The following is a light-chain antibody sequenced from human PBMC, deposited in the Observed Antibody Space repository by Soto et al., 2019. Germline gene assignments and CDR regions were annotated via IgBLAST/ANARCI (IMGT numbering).Light chain of an antibody. Sequence: QSALTQPASVSGSPGQSITISCTGTSSDVGSYNLVSWYQQHPGKAPKLMIYEVSKRPSGVSNHFSGSKSGNTASLTISGLQTEDEADYYCCSYASSGTLLFGGGTKVTVL. V-gene: IGLV2-23*02. J-gene: IGLJ2*01. CDR3: CSYASSGTLL. CDR2: EVS. CDR1: SSDVGSYNL.